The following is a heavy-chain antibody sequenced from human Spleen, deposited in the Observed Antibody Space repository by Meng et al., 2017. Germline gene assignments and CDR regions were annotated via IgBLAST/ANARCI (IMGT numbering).Heavy chain of an antibody. D-gene: IGHD5-18*01. CDR2: ISYDGSNK. J-gene: IGHJ4*02. CDR3: ARVPSDSAMLHLNAYFDY. CDR1: GLNFNDAW. V-gene: IGHV3-30*03. Sequence: GESLKISCAVSGLNFNDAWMSWVRQAPGKGLEWVAVISYDGSNKYYPDSVKGRFTISRDNSKNTLFLQMNSLRPEDTAVYYCARVPSDSAMLHLNAYFDYWGQGTLVTVSS.